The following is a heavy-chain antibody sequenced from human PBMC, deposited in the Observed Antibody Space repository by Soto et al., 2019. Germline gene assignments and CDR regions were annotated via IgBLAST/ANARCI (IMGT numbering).Heavy chain of an antibody. CDR3: ARDFVQIAAAGIYYFDY. Sequence: GGSLRLSCAASGFTFSSYSMNWVRQAPGKGLEWVSSISSSSSYIYYADSVKGRFTISRDNAKNSLYLQMNSLRAEDTAVYYCARDFVQIAAAGIYYFDYWGQGTLVTVSS. CDR2: ISSSSSYI. J-gene: IGHJ4*02. CDR1: GFTFSSYS. V-gene: IGHV3-21*01. D-gene: IGHD6-13*01.